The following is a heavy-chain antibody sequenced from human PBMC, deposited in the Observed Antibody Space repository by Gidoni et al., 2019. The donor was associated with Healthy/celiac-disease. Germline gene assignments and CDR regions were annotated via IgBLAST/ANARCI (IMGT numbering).Heavy chain of an antibody. V-gene: IGHV3-30*18. CDR1: GFTFSSYG. Sequence: QVQLVESGGGVVQPGRSLRLSCAASGFTFSSYGMHWVRQAPGKGLEWVAVISYDGSNKYYADSVKGRFTISRDNSKNMLYLQMNSLRAEDTAVYYCAKDEYYDFWSGYYSTYYYYGMDVWGQGTTVTVSS. CDR3: AKDEYYDFWSGYYSTYYYYGMDV. D-gene: IGHD3-3*01. CDR2: ISYDGSNK. J-gene: IGHJ6*02.